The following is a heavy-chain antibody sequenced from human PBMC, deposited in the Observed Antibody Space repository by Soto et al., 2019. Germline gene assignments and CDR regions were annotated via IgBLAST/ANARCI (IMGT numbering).Heavy chain of an antibody. CDR3: ARDGAYYDFWSGPRNYYYYYGMDV. CDR2: IYTSGST. V-gene: IGHV4-4*07. CDR1: GGSISSYY. Sequence: PSETLSLTCTVSGGSISSYYWSWIRQPAGKGLEWIGRIYTSGSTNYNPSLKSRVTMSVDTSKNQFSLKLSSVTAADTAVYYCARDGAYYDFWSGPRNYYYYYGMDVWGQGTTVT. J-gene: IGHJ6*02. D-gene: IGHD3-3*01.